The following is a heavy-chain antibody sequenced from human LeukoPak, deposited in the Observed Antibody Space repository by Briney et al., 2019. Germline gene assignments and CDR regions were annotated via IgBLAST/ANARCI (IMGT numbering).Heavy chain of an antibody. Sequence: PSETLSLTCAVSGYSISSGYYWGWIRQPPGKGLEWIGSIYHSGSTYYNPSLKSRVTISVDTSKNQFSLKLSSVTAADTAVYYCARVYDYGDDFGDFGCFAYWGQGTLVIVSS. J-gene: IGHJ4*02. CDR2: IYHSGST. V-gene: IGHV4-38-2*01. CDR3: ARVYDYGDDFGDFGCFAY. D-gene: IGHD4/OR15-4a*01. CDR1: GYSISSGYY.